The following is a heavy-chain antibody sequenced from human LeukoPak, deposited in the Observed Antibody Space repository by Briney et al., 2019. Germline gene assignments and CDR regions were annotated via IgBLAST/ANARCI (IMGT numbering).Heavy chain of an antibody. D-gene: IGHD4-23*01. V-gene: IGHV4-59*08. J-gene: IGHJ4*02. CDR3: ARMGVVGNPFDY. CDR2: IHYSGGIT. Sequence: SETLSLTCTVSGGSISSYYWSWIRQPPGKGLEWIGYIHYSGGITYYNPSLKSRVTISVDTSKNQFSLSLSSVTAADTAVYYCARMGVVGNPFDYWGQGTLVTVSS. CDR1: GGSISSYY.